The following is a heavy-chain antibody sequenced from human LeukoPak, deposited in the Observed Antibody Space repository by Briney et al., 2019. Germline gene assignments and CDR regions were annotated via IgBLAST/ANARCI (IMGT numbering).Heavy chain of an antibody. Sequence: SETLSLTCAVSGYSISSGYYWGWIRQPPGKGLEWIGSMYHSGSTNYNPSLKSRVTISVDTSKNQFSLKLSSVTAADTAVYYCARARKDYDILTGYTNGNYIDYWGQGTLVTVSS. J-gene: IGHJ4*02. CDR3: ARARKDYDILTGYTNGNYIDY. CDR2: MYHSGST. CDR1: GYSISSGYY. V-gene: IGHV4-38-2*01. D-gene: IGHD3-9*01.